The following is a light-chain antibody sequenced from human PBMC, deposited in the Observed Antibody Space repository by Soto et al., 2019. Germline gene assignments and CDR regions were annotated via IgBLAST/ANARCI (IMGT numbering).Light chain of an antibody. V-gene: IGLV2-14*01. CDR3: SSYTSSTTLAYV. CDR2: EVS. CDR1: NSDVGGYNY. J-gene: IGLJ1*01. Sequence: HSALTQPASVSGSPGQSITISCAGTNSDVGGYNYVSWYQQHPGKAPKLIIYEVSNRPSGISDRFSGSKSGNTASLTISGLQAEDEVDYYCSSYTSSTTLAYVFGTGTKVTVL.